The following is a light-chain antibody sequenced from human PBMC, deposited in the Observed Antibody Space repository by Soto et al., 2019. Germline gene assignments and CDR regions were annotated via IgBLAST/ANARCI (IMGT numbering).Light chain of an antibody. V-gene: IGKV4-1*01. CDR3: QQYYSTPT. Sequence: DIVMTQSPDSLAVSLGERATINCKSSQSLLYNSNNKNSLAWYQQKPGQPPKLLIYWASTRESGVPDRFSGSGSRTDFTLTISSLQAEDVAVYYCQQYYSTPTFGQGTKLEIK. J-gene: IGKJ2*01. CDR1: QSLLYNSNNKNS. CDR2: WAS.